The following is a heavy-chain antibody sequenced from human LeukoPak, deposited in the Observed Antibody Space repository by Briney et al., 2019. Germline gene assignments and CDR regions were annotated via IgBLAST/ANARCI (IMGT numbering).Heavy chain of an antibody. CDR1: GGSISSHY. CDR3: ARDITYSYDSSGYYGFDP. V-gene: IGHV4-59*11. D-gene: IGHD3-22*01. Sequence: SETLSLTCTVSGGSISSHYWSWIRQPPGKGLEWIGYIYYSGSTNYNPSLKSRVTISVDTSKNQFSLKLSSVTAADTAVYYCARDITYSYDSSGYYGFDPWGQGTLVTVSS. J-gene: IGHJ5*02. CDR2: IYYSGST.